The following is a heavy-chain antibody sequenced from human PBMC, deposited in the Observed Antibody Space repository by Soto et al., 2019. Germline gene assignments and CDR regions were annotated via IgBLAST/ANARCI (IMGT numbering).Heavy chain of an antibody. CDR2: INSDGSST. D-gene: IGHD3-3*01. J-gene: IGHJ6*04. CDR3: ARDQQRAGDFWIGYHPHV. V-gene: IGHV3-74*01. Sequence: EVQLVVSGGGLVQPGGSLRLSCAASGFTFSSYWMRWVRQAPGKGLVWVSLINSDGSSTSYSDSVKGRFTISRDNAKNTLYLQMNSLRAEDTAVYYCARDQQRAGDFWIGYHPHVWGKGTTVTVSS. CDR1: GFTFSSYW.